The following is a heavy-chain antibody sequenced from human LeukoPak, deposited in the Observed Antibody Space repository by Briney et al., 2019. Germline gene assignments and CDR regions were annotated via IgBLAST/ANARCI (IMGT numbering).Heavy chain of an antibody. V-gene: IGHV4-34*01. Sequence: SETLSLTCAVYGGSFSGYYWSWIRQPPGKGLEWIGEINHSGSTNYNPSLKSRVTISVDTSKNQFSLKLSSVTAADTAVYYCARGRPLRTDYWGQGTLVTVSS. D-gene: IGHD1-14*01. CDR3: ARGRPLRTDY. CDR2: INHSGST. J-gene: IGHJ4*02. CDR1: GGSFSGYY.